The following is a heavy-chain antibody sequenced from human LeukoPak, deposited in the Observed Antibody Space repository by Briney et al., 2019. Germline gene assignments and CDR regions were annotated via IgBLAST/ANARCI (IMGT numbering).Heavy chain of an antibody. CDR1: GGSFSGYY. CDR3: ARGTRSHYYGSGRPFDY. Sequence: SETLSRTCAVYGGSFSGYYWSWIRQPPGKGREWIGEVNHSGSTNYNPPLNSRVTISVTTSSNQFSQQLSPVSAADAAVYYCARGTRSHYYGSGRPFDYWGQGTLVTVSS. D-gene: IGHD3-10*01. V-gene: IGHV4-34*01. J-gene: IGHJ4*02. CDR2: VNHSGST.